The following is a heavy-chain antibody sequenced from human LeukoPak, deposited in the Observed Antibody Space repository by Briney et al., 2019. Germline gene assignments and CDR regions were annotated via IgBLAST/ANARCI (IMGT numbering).Heavy chain of an antibody. CDR1: GGSFSGYY. D-gene: IGHD1-26*01. J-gene: IGHJ4*02. CDR2: INHSGST. V-gene: IGHV4-34*01. Sequence: PSETLSLTCAVYGGSFSGYYWSWIRQPPGKGLEWIGEINHSGSTNYNPSLKSRVTISVDTPKNQFSLKLSSVTAADTAVYYCARGRLRATTGFYYFDYWGQGTLVTVSS. CDR3: ARGRLRATTGFYYFDY.